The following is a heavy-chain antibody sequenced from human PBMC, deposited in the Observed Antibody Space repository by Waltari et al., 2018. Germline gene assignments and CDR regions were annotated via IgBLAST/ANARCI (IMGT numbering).Heavy chain of an antibody. CDR1: GSTSSSYS. CDR3: ARFDSSSH. D-gene: IGHD6-13*01. V-gene: IGHV3-21*03. J-gene: IGHJ4*02. CDR2: ISRCSRYI. Sequence: EVQLVESGGGLVKPGGPLRLSCAAPGSTSSSYSRNGVRRAPGKGLEGVSYISRCSRYIYYADSVKGRFTISRDNAKNSLYLQMNSLRAEDTAMYYCARFDSSSHWGQGTLVTVSS.